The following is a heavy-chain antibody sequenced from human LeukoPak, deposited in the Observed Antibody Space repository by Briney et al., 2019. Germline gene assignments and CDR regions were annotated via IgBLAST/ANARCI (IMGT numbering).Heavy chain of an antibody. CDR3: AKDVGGPLADAFDI. J-gene: IGHJ3*02. CDR1: GFTFRDYV. D-gene: IGHD2-15*01. V-gene: IGHV3-9*03. CDR2: ISWDSSSV. Sequence: GRSLRLSCAASGFTFRDYVMYWVRQAPGKGLEWVSGISWDSSSVAYADSVKGRFTISRDNAKNSLYLQMNSLRAEDMALYYCAKDVGGPLADAFDIWGQGTMVTVSS.